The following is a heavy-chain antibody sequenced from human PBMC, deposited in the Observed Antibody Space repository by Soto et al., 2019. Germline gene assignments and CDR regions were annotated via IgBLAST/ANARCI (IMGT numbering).Heavy chain of an antibody. CDR1: GFTFSSYS. J-gene: IGHJ4*02. V-gene: IGHV3-48*01. CDR3: ARGYYDSSGYYWGFDY. Sequence: EVQLVESGGGLVQPGGSLRLSCAASGFTFSSYSMNWVRQAPGKGLEWVSYISSSSTTIYYADSVKGRFTISRDNAKNSLYLQMNSLRAEDTAVYYCARGYYDSSGYYWGFDYWGQGTLVTVSS. D-gene: IGHD3-22*01. CDR2: ISSSSTTI.